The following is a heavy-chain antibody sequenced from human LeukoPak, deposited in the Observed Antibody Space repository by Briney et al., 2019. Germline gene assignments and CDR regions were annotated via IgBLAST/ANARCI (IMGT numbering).Heavy chain of an antibody. Sequence: GGSLRLSCAASGFTFSSYGMHWVRQAPGKGLEWVAVIWYDGSNKYYADSVKGRFTISRDNPKNTLYLQMNSLRAEDTAVYYCARPLGYCSSTSCPVDYWGQGTLVTVSS. CDR1: GFTFSSYG. V-gene: IGHV3-33*01. CDR2: IWYDGSNK. J-gene: IGHJ4*02. CDR3: ARPLGYCSSTSCPVDY. D-gene: IGHD2-2*01.